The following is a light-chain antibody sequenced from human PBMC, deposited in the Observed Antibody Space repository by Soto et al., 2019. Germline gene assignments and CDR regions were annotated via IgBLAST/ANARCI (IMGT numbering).Light chain of an antibody. CDR3: CSFAGSTTW. Sequence: QSALTQPPSASGSPGQSVTITCSGTSSDVGEENYVSWYQQHPGKVPKLILYEVSKRPSGVPDRFSGSRSGNTASLTVSGLQAEDEADYYCCSFAGSTTWFGGGTKLTVL. V-gene: IGLV2-8*01. J-gene: IGLJ3*02. CDR1: SSDVGEENY. CDR2: EVS.